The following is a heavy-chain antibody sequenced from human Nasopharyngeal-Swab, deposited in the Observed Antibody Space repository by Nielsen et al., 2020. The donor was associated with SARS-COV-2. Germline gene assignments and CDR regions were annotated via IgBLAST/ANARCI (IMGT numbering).Heavy chain of an antibody. D-gene: IGHD3-10*01. Sequence: WIRQPPGKGLEWVAVIWYDGSNKYYADSVKGRFTISRDNSKNTLYLQMNSLKTEDTAVYYCTRDDYYGSGRPDYWGQGTPVTVSS. J-gene: IGHJ4*02. V-gene: IGHV3-33*01. CDR2: IWYDGSNK. CDR3: TRDDYYGSGRPDY.